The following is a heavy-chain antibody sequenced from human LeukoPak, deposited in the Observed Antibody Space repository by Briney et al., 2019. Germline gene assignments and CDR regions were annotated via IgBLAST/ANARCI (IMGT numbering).Heavy chain of an antibody. D-gene: IGHD3-22*01. CDR3: ARGPYDSSGYYWVASYYFYGMDG. Sequence: ASVKVSCKASGYSLTSYGISWVRQATGQGLEWMGWMNPNSGNTGYAQKFQGRVTMTRNTSISTAYMELSSLRSEDTAVYYCARGPYDSSGYYWVASYYFYGMDGWGQGTTVTVSS. CDR1: GYSLTSYG. J-gene: IGHJ6*02. CDR2: MNPNSGNT. V-gene: IGHV1-8*02.